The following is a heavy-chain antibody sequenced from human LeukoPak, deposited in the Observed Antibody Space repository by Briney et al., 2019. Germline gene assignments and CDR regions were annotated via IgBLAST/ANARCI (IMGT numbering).Heavy chain of an antibody. CDR2: ISGSGGST. V-gene: IGHV3-23*01. CDR3: AKDPFYSNYVEDYFDY. J-gene: IGHJ4*02. D-gene: IGHD4-11*01. Sequence: GGSLRLSCAASGFTFSSYVMSWVRQAPGKGLEWVSAISGSGGSTYYADSVKGRFTISRDNSKNTLYLQMNSLRAEDTAVYYCAKDPFYSNYVEDYFDYWGQGALVTVSS. CDR1: GFTFSSYV.